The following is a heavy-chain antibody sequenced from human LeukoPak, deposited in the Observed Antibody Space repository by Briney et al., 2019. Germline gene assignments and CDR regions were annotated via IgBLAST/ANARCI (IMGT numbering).Heavy chain of an antibody. V-gene: IGHV1-2*06. Sequence: GASVKVSRKTSGYTFTGHYLNWLRQAPGRGLEWMGRINPNSGDTKYADKFLGRVIMTRDTSTSTAYLELNGLRSDDTASYYCARDMWELPSDYYYDFWGQGTLVTVSS. J-gene: IGHJ4*02. CDR3: ARDMWELPSDYYYDF. CDR1: GYTFTGHY. CDR2: INPNSGDT. D-gene: IGHD1-26*01.